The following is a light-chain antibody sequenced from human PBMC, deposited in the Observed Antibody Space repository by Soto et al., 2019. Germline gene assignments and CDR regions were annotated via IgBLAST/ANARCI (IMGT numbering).Light chain of an antibody. CDR1: QTITTY. CDR2: AAS. J-gene: IGKJ1*01. CDR3: QQSYSTPPT. Sequence: DIQMTQSPSSLSAYVGDRVTITCRASQTITTYVNWYQQKPGKAPKLLIYAASTLLIGVTSRFSGTGSGTDFTLTISTLQPEYCAIYSCQQSYSTPPTFGQGTKVEIK. V-gene: IGKV1-39*01.